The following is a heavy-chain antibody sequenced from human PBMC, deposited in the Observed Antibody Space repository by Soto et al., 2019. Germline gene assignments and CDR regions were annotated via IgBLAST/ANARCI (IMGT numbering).Heavy chain of an antibody. CDR3: TREGSAPYYYYGMDA. D-gene: IGHD3-10*01. CDR2: INTHNGNT. Sequence: GASVKVSCKASGYTFTTYGISCVRQAPGQGLEWLGWINTHNGNTNYAQNLQGRVIMTADTSTSTAYMELRSLRSDDTAIYYCTREGSAPYYYYGMDAWGQGTTVTVS. CDR1: GYTFTTYG. J-gene: IGHJ6*02. V-gene: IGHV1-18*01.